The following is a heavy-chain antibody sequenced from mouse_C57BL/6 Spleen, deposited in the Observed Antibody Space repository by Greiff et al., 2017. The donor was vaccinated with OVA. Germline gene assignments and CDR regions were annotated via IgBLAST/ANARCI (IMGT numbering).Heavy chain of an antibody. J-gene: IGHJ2*01. V-gene: IGHV1-61*01. D-gene: IGHD2-4*01. CDR3: AREKVYGLRGYFDY. Sequence: QVQLQQPGAELVRPGSSVKLSCKASGYTFTSYWMDWVKQRPGQGLEWIGNIYPSDSETHYNQKFKDKATLTVDKSSSTAYMQLSSLTSEDSAVYYCAREKVYGLRGYFDYWGQGTTLTVAS. CDR1: GYTFTSYW. CDR2: IYPSDSET.